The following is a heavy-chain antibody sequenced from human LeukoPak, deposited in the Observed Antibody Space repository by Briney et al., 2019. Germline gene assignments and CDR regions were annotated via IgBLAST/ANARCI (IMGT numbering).Heavy chain of an antibody. CDR2: IHNAVTI. J-gene: IGHJ4*02. D-gene: IGHD4-17*01. Sequence: PAVSLRLSCAASGLTVSDNYINWVRQGPGKGLEWVSVIHNAVTIHYADSVKGRFTISSDNSKNTVYFQMNSLRAEDTAVYYCILTTVTTSIEYWGPGTLVTVSP. CDR3: ILTTVTTSIEY. CDR1: GLTVSDNY. V-gene: IGHV3-53*01.